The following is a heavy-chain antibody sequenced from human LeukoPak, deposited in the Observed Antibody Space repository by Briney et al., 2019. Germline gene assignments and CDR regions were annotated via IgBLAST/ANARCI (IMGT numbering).Heavy chain of an antibody. Sequence: GGSLRLSCAASGFTFSSYGMHWARQAPGKGLEWVAFIRYDGSNKYYADSVKGRFTISRDNSKNTLYLQMNSLRAEDTAVYYCARDPGCSSTSCQPAFDIWGQGTMVTVSS. D-gene: IGHD2-2*01. J-gene: IGHJ3*02. CDR1: GFTFSSYG. CDR2: IRYDGSNK. V-gene: IGHV3-30*02. CDR3: ARDPGCSSTSCQPAFDI.